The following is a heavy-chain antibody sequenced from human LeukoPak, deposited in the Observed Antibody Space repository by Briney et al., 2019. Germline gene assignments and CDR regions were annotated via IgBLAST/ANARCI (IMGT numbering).Heavy chain of an antibody. J-gene: IGHJ4*02. CDR3: ARGPRWSFY. CDR1: GGSISSSSYY. D-gene: IGHD2-21*01. V-gene: IGHV4-39*07. Sequence: SETLSLTCTVSGGSISSSSYYWGWIRQPPGKGLEWIGSIYYSGSTYYNPSLKSRVTISVDTSKNQFSLKLSSVTAADTAVYYCARGPRWSFYGAQGTLVTVS. CDR2: IYYSGST.